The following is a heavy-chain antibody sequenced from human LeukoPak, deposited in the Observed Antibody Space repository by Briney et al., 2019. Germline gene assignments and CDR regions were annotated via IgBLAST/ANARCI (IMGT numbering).Heavy chain of an antibody. CDR2: IRYDGSNK. CDR1: GFTFSSYG. V-gene: IGHV3-30*02. Sequence: PGGSLRLSCAASGFTFSSYGMHWVRQAPGKGLEWVAFIRYDGSNKYYADSVRGRFTISRENSKNTLYLQMNSLRAEDTAVYYCAKEGRGYCSSTSCYQPDYWGQGTLVTVSS. D-gene: IGHD2-2*01. J-gene: IGHJ4*02. CDR3: AKEGRGYCSSTSCYQPDY.